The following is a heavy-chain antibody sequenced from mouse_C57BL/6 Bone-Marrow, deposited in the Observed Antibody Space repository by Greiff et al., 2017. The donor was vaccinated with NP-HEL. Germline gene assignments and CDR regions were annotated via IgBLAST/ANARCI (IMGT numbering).Heavy chain of an antibody. CDR3: ARTHYDYLAWFAY. CDR1: GYTFTSYW. Sequence: QVQLKQPGAELVKPGASVKLSCKASGYTFTSYWMQWVKQRPGQGLEWIGEIDPSDSYTNYNQKFKGKATLTVDTSSSTAYMQLSSLTSEDSAVYYCARTHYDYLAWFAYWGQGTLVTVSA. J-gene: IGHJ3*01. V-gene: IGHV1-50*01. CDR2: IDPSDSYT. D-gene: IGHD2-4*01.